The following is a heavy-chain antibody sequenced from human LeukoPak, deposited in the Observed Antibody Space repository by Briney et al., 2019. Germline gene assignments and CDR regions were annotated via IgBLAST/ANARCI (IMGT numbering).Heavy chain of an antibody. CDR2: ITTNGVST. V-gene: IGHV3-64*02. Sequence: PGGSLRLSCAASGLALSKTWMEWVRQAPGGGVEYVSPITTNGVSTYYAESVKGRLTISRDNSHHTLYLLMTMLTPESIAVYYFTKDGVHLSRSFHFWGQGTLVTVSS. J-gene: IGHJ4*02. CDR1: GLALSKTW. CDR3: TKDGVHLSRSFHF. D-gene: IGHD3-10*01.